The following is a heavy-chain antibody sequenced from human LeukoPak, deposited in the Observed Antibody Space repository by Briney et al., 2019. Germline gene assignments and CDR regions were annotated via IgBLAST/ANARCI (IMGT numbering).Heavy chain of an antibody. CDR2: IYSGGST. V-gene: IGHV3-66*01. J-gene: IGHJ6*02. CDR3: ARGLSGGSFKTPRPNGMDV. D-gene: IGHD2-15*01. CDR1: GFTVSSNY. Sequence: PGGSLRLSCAASGFTVSSNYMSWVRQAPGKGLEWVSVIYSGGSTYYADSVKGRFTISRDNSKNTLYLQMNSLRAEDTAVYYCARGLSGGSFKTPRPNGMDVWGQGTTVTVSS.